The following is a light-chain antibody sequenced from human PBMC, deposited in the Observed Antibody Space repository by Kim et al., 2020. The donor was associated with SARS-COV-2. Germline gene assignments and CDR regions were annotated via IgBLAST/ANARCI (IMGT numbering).Light chain of an antibody. Sequence: SPAVGDRVTITGRESQDISNYLGWYQQKPGKAPKLLIYAASTLQAGVPSRFSGTGAGTDFTLTISGLQPEDVATYYCQKYYSDPSFGQGTKVDIK. J-gene: IGKJ1*01. V-gene: IGKV1-27*01. CDR2: AAS. CDR1: QDISNY. CDR3: QKYYSDPS.